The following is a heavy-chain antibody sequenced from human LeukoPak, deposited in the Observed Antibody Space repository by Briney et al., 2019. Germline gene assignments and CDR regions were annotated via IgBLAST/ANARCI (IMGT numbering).Heavy chain of an antibody. CDR3: ARHKSGTTADY. J-gene: IGHJ4*02. V-gene: IGHV4-59*08. CDR2: ISYSGKT. D-gene: IGHD4-17*01. CDR1: GGSISSYY. Sequence: PSETLSLTCTDSGGSISSYYWSWIRQPPGKGLEWIGYISYSGKTNYNDSLTSRVTMSVDTSKNQFSLKLSSVTAADTAVYYCARHKSGTTADYWGQGTLVTVSS.